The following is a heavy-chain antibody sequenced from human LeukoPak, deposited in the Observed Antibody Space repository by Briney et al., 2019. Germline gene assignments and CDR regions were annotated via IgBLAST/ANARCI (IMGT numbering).Heavy chain of an antibody. CDR3: ARDYFYYDTSYGMDV. CDR1: GYTVTGYD. D-gene: IGHD3-9*01. J-gene: IGHJ6*02. CDR2: INPNSGGT. V-gene: IGHV1-2*02. Sequence: AAVTVSCKASGYTVTGYDMHWVRQAPGPGLEWMGWINPNSGGTNYPQKFQGRFTMTRDTSISTAYMELSRLRSDDTAVYYCARDYFYYDTSYGMDVWGQGTTVTVSS.